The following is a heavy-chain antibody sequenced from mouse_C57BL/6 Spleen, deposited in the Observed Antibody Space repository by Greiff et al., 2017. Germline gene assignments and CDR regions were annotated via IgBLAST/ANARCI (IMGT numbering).Heavy chain of an antibody. CDR2: IDPETGGT. Sequence: QVQLQQSGAELVRPGASVTLSCKASGYTFTDYEMHWVKQTPVHGLEWIGAIDPETGGTAYNQKFKGKAILTADKSSSTAYMELRSLTSEDSAVYYCTRRYYGSSYNYAMDDWGQGTSVTVSS. D-gene: IGHD1-1*01. J-gene: IGHJ4*01. CDR1: GYTFTDYE. CDR3: TRRYYGSSYNYAMDD. V-gene: IGHV1-15*01.